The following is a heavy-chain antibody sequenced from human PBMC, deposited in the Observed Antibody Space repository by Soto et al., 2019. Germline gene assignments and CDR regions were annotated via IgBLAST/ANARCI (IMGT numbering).Heavy chain of an antibody. CDR2: ISYDGSNK. Sequence: QVQLVESGGGVVQPGRSLRLSCAASGFTFSSYGMHWVRQAPGKGLEWVAVISYDGSNKYYADSVKGRFTISRDNSKNTLNLQMNGLRAEDTAVYYCAKARGSSSWGQGTLVTVSS. CDR3: AKARGSSS. J-gene: IGHJ4*02. D-gene: IGHD6-13*01. V-gene: IGHV3-30*18. CDR1: GFTFSSYG.